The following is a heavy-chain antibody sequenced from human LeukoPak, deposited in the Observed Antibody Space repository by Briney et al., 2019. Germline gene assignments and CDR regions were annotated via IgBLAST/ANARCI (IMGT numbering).Heavy chain of an antibody. CDR3: AGHRMAAGHFDY. CDR2: IYNSGST. Sequence: KSSETLSLTCTVSGDSISSYCWSWIPQPPGKGLEWIGYIYNSGSTIYNPSLKSRVTISLDTSKKQFSLKLSSVTAADTAVYYSAGHRMAAGHFDYWGLGTLVTVSS. V-gene: IGHV4-59*08. J-gene: IGHJ4*02. D-gene: IGHD6-13*01. CDR1: GDSISSYC.